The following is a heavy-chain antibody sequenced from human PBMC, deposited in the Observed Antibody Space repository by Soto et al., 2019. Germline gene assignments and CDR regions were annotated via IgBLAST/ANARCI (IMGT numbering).Heavy chain of an antibody. CDR1: GESFSGHI. J-gene: IGHJ4*02. D-gene: IGHD6-19*01. CDR2: INHSGSA. CDR3: ARGLITGSHYSGGWYYFDS. V-gene: IGHV4-34*01. Sequence: QVQLQQSGAGLLKPSETLSLTCAVYGESFSGHIWTWIRQTPGKGLQWIGQINHSGSASYNPSLKSRVTISVHTSNSQFSLERSSVTAADTAVYYCARGLITGSHYSGGWYYFDSWGQGTQVTVSS.